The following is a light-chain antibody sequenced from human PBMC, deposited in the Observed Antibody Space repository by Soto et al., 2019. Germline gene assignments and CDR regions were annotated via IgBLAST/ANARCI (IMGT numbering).Light chain of an antibody. Sequence: TMSLSPGERATLSCRASQSVSSSYLAWYQQKPGQAPRLLIYGASSRATGIPDRFSGSGSGTDFTLTIGRLEPEDFAVYYCQQYGSSPLLTFGGGTKVDIK. J-gene: IGKJ4*01. CDR3: QQYGSSPLLT. CDR2: GAS. V-gene: IGKV3-20*01. CDR1: QSVSSSY.